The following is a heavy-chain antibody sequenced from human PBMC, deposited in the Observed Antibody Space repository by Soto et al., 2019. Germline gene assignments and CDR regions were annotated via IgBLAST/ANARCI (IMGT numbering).Heavy chain of an antibody. J-gene: IGHJ5*02. CDR2: IFPGGVNI. V-gene: IGHV1-46*01. CDR3: ARKMPTMIVVVIQNWFDP. Sequence: ASVKVSCEAIGYSFTRHYMHWVRQAPGQGLEWMGTIFPGGVNIAYAQKFEGRVTMTKDTSTSTVYMELNSLTSEDTAVYYCARKMPTMIVVVIQNWFDPWGQGTLVTVSS. CDR1: GYSFTRHY. D-gene: IGHD3-22*01.